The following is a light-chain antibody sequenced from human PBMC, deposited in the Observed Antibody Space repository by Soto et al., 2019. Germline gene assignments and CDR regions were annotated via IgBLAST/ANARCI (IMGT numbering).Light chain of an antibody. V-gene: IGLV2-11*01. J-gene: IGLJ1*01. CDR3: CSYAGSYPYV. Sequence: QSALTQPRSVSGSPGQSVTISCTGTRSVVGGYNYVSWYQQHPGKAPKIMIYDVTKRPAGVPDRFSGSRSGNTASLTISGLQAEDEADYYCCSYAGSYPYVFGTGTKVTVL. CDR2: DVT. CDR1: RSVVGGYNY.